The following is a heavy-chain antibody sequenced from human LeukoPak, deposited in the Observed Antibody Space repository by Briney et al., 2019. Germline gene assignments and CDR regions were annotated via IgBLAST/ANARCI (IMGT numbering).Heavy chain of an antibody. CDR3: AKEIYRSGWHDAFDI. D-gene: IGHD6-19*01. Sequence: GRSLRLSCAASGFTFDDYAMHWVRQAPGKGLEWVSGITWNTGIIGYADSVKGRFTISRDNAKNSLHLQVNSLRAEDTALYYCAKEIYRSGWHDAFDIWGQGTMVTVSS. J-gene: IGHJ3*02. V-gene: IGHV3-9*01. CDR2: ITWNTGII. CDR1: GFTFDDYA.